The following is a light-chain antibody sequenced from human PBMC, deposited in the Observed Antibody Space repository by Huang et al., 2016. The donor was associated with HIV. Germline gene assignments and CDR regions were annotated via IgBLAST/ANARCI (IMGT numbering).Light chain of an antibody. Sequence: ELLLTQSPDTLSLSPGERATLSCRASQSVNNNYLAWYQQKPGQAPRLLIYRASTRATGGADRLVGSGSGTDFTLTISRREPDDFAVYYCQQFGSSPPYSFGQGTKLEIK. J-gene: IGKJ2*03. CDR3: QQFGSSPPYS. V-gene: IGKV3-20*01. CDR2: RAS. CDR1: QSVNNNY.